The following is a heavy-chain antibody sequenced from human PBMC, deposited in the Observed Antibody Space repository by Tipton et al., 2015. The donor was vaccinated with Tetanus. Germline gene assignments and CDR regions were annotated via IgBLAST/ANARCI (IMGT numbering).Heavy chain of an antibody. D-gene: IGHD6-13*01. CDR3: ARDRSLTPPGIAAADAVYYYYYGMDV. V-gene: IGHV4-59*01. J-gene: IGHJ6*02. Sequence: TLSLTCTVSGGSISNYYWSWIRQPPGKGLEWIGYIYYSGSTNYNPSLKSRVTISVDTSKNQFSLKLSSVTAADTAVYYCARDRSLTPPGIAAADAVYYYYYGMDVWGQGTTVTVSS. CDR1: GGSISNYY. CDR2: IYYSGST.